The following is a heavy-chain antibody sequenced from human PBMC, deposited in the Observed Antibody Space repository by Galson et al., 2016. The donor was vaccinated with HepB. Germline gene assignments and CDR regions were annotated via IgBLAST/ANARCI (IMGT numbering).Heavy chain of an antibody. CDR2: IRHDGSQI. D-gene: IGHD2/OR15-2a*01. V-gene: IGHV3-7*03. J-gene: IGHJ3*02. CDR1: EFSISTSW. Sequence: SLRLSCAASEFSISTSWMTWVRQAPGKGLEWVANIRHDGSQIHYVDSVQGRFTISRDNAKNLLYLQMDSLRAEDTAVYFRAGDRNYYNSPTWDDVFDIWGQGTMVTVSS. CDR3: AGDRNYYNSPTWDDVFDI.